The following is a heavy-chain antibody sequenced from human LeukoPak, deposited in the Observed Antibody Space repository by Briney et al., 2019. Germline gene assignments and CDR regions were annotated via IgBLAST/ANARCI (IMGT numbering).Heavy chain of an antibody. CDR1: GFTFSRNA. CDR3: ARPLDSSNNYFDY. J-gene: IGHJ4*02. V-gene: IGHV3-21*01. Sequence: GGSLRLSCAASGFTFSRNAMNWVRQAPGKGLEWVSFISSSSNYMSYADSVRGRFPISRDNAKNSLYLQMNSLRAEDTAVYYCARPLDSSNNYFDYWGQGTLVTVSA. CDR2: ISSSSNYM. D-gene: IGHD6-13*01.